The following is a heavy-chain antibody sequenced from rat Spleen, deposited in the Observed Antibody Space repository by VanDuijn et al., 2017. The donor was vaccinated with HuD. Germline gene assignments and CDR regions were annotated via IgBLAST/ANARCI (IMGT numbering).Heavy chain of an antibody. J-gene: IGHJ4*01. D-gene: IGHD1-4*01. Sequence: EVQLVESGGGLVQPGRSMKLSCAASGFPFSNYDMAWVRQAPTKGLEWVASISYDGSSTYYRDSVKGRFTISRDNAKSTLYLQMDSLRSEDTATYYCTTAPPGYYYVMDAWGQGASVTVSS. CDR3: TTAPPGYYYVMDA. CDR1: GFPFSNYD. V-gene: IGHV5-20*01. CDR2: ISYDGSST.